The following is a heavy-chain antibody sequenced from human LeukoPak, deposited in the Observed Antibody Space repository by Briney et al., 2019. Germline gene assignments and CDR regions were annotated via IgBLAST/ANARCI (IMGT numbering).Heavy chain of an antibody. Sequence: ASVKVSCKASGGIFSRYAISWVRQAPGQGLEWMGRIIPLFGTANYAQRFQGRLTITADESTRTAYLELSSLRSEDTAIYYCAREWDFDSSGFYYYYWGQGTLVTVSS. J-gene: IGHJ4*02. CDR1: GGIFSRYA. D-gene: IGHD3-22*01. CDR3: AREWDFDSSGFYYYY. CDR2: IIPLFGTA. V-gene: IGHV1-69*01.